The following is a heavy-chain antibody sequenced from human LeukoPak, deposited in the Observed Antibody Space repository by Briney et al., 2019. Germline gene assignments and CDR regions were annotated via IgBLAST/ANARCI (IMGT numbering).Heavy chain of an antibody. J-gene: IGHJ3*02. CDR2: IYYSGST. CDR3: ARAVRGIVVVTDWYAFDI. CDR1: GGSISSGSYY. Sequence: MTSQTLSLTCTVSGGSISSGSYYWGWIRQPPGKGLEWIGSIYYSGSTYYNPSLKSRVTISVDTSKNQFSLKLSSVTAADTAVYYCARAVRGIVVVTDWYAFDIWGQGTMVTVSS. D-gene: IGHD3-22*01. V-gene: IGHV4-39*07.